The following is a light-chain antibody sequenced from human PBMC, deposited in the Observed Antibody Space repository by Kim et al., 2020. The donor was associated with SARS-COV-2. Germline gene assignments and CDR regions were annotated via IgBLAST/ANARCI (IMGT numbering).Light chain of an antibody. Sequence: QSALTQPASVSGSPGQSITISCSGTSNDIGGYNYVSWYQQHPGKAPKLMIYDVSNRPSGVSSRFSGSKSDNTASLTISGLQAEDEADYYCSSYTTTTTVVFGGGTQLTVL. CDR3: SSYTTTTTVV. CDR2: DVS. J-gene: IGLJ2*01. V-gene: IGLV2-14*03. CDR1: SNDIGGYNY.